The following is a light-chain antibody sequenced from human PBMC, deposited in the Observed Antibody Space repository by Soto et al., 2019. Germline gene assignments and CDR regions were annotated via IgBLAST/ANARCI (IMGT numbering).Light chain of an antibody. CDR2: GAS. Sequence: EVVMTQSPSTLSVSPGERATLSCRASQSISAGLAWYQQKPGQAPSLLIYGASTRATRIPARFSGSGSGTDFTLTISGLQSEDSAVYHCQQYNRSQTFGQGTKVDIK. J-gene: IGKJ1*01. V-gene: IGKV3D-15*01. CDR3: QQYNRSQT. CDR1: QSISAG.